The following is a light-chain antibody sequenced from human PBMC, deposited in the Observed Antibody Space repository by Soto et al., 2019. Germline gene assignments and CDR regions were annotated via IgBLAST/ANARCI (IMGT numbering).Light chain of an antibody. Sequence: QSVLTQPPSVSGAPGQRVTISCTGSSSNIGAGYDVHWYHQLPGTAPILLIYGNTNRPSGVPDRFSGSKSGTSASLAITGLQAEDEADYYCQSYDSSLRIVFGGGTKLTVL. V-gene: IGLV1-40*01. J-gene: IGLJ3*02. CDR3: QSYDSSLRIV. CDR1: SSNIGAGYD. CDR2: GNT.